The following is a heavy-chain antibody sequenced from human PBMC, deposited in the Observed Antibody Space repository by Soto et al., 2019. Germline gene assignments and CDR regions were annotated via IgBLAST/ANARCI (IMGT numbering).Heavy chain of an antibody. CDR1: GYTFTSYG. Sequence: QVQLVQSGAEVKKPGASVKVSCKASGYTFTSYGINWVRQAPGQGLEWMGWISAYNGNTHYAQKLQGIGTMTTDTSMSTAYMELRSLRSDDTAVYYCARVQSGYDFAYWGQGTLVTVSS. V-gene: IGHV1-18*01. CDR2: ISAYNGNT. J-gene: IGHJ4*02. CDR3: ARVQSGYDFAY. D-gene: IGHD5-12*01.